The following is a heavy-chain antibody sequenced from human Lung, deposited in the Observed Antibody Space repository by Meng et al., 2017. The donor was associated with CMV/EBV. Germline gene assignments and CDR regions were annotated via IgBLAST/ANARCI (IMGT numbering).Heavy chain of an antibody. V-gene: IGHV3-15*01. D-gene: IGHD2-2*01. CDR2: IKSKTDGGTT. CDR3: TTEDFGPWEYQLLEGDY. J-gene: IGHJ4*02. CDR1: GFTFSNAW. Sequence: GESLKISCAASGFTFSNAWMSWVRQAPGKGLEWVGRIKSKTDGGTTDYAAPVKGRFTISRDDSKNTLYLQMNSLKTEDTSVYYCTTEDFGPWEYQLLEGDYWGQGTLVTVSS.